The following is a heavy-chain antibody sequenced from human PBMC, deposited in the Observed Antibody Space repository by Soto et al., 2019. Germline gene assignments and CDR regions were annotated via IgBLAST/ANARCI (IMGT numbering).Heavy chain of an antibody. D-gene: IGHD3-22*01. CDR2: IIPIFGTA. CDR3: ARKGAYYDSSGYSPHAFDI. Sequence: SVKVSCKASGGTFSSYAISWVRQAPGQGLEWMGGIIPIFGTANYAQKFQGRVTITADKSTSTAYMELSSLRSEDTAVYYCARKGAYYDSSGYSPHAFDIWGQGTMVTVS. CDR1: GGTFSSYA. V-gene: IGHV1-69*06. J-gene: IGHJ3*02.